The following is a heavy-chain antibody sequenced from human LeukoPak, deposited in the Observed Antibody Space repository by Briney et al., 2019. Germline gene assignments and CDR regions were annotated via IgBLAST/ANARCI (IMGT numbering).Heavy chain of an antibody. CDR2: ISAGGGST. Sequence: GGSLRLSCAASGITVNSTYISWVRQAPGKGLEWVSAISAGGGSTYYADSVKGRFTISRDNSKNTLYLQLNSLRAEDTAVYYCAKAGGWTNYFDYWGQGTLVTVSS. J-gene: IGHJ4*02. V-gene: IGHV3-23*01. CDR3: AKAGGWTNYFDY. D-gene: IGHD6-19*01. CDR1: GITVNSTY.